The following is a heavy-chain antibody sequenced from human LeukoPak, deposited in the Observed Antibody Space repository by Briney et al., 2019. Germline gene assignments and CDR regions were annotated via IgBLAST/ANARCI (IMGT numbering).Heavy chain of an antibody. J-gene: IGHJ4*02. CDR3: TTMPAHNKKGGPDY. CDR2: IKSKTDGGTT. CDR1: GFTFGNAW. V-gene: IGHV3-15*01. Sequence: PGGSLRLSWAASGFTFGNAWMSWVRQAPGKGLEWVGRIKSKTDGGTTDYAAPVKGRFTISRDDSKNTLYLQMNSLKTEDTAVYYCTTMPAHNKKGGPDYWGQGTLVTVSS. D-gene: IGHD2-2*01.